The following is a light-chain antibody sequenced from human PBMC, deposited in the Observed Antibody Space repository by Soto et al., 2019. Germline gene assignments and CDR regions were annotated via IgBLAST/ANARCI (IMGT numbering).Light chain of an antibody. CDR2: AAS. Sequence: DIPMTKSPSSLSASVGDRVTINCRASQGISNYLAWYQQKPGKVPKILIYAASTLQSGVPSRFSGSGSGTDFTLPISSLQPADVATYYCQKSNSAPRTFGPGTKVDIK. V-gene: IGKV1-27*01. J-gene: IGKJ3*01. CDR1: QGISNY. CDR3: QKSNSAPRT.